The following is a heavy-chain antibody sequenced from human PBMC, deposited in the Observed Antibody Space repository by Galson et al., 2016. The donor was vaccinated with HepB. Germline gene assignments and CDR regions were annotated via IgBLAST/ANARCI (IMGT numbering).Heavy chain of an antibody. V-gene: IGHV3-30*18. J-gene: IGHJ6*02. CDR2: ISYDGFNK. D-gene: IGHD2-2*01. Sequence: SLRLSCAASGFIFRTYGMHWVRQAPGKGLEWVAIISYDGFNKYYADSVKGRFTISRDNSKNTRYLQMNSLRPEDTAVYSCAKSKDQENVVVLSPRNYALDVWGQGTTVTVSS. CDR1: GFIFRTYG. CDR3: AKSKDQENVVVLSPRNYALDV.